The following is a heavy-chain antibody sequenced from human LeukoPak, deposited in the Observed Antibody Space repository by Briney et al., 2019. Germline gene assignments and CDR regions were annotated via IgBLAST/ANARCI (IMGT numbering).Heavy chain of an antibody. D-gene: IGHD3-3*01. J-gene: IGHJ4*02. CDR1: GYTFTSYG. CDR3: ARDSLVIPYYGFWSGYYRALHY. CDR2: ISAYNGNT. V-gene: IGHV1-18*01. Sequence: GASVKVSCKASGYTFTSYGISWVRQAPGQGLEWMGWISAYNGNTNYAQKLQGRVTMTTDTSTSTAYMELRSLRSDDTAVYYCARDSLVIPYYGFWSGYYRALHYWGQGTLVTVSS.